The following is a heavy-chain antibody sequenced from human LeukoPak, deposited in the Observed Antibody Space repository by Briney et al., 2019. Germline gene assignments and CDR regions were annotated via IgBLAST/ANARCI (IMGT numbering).Heavy chain of an antibody. V-gene: IGHV4-39*07. CDR2: IYYSGST. CDR3: ARQSRQWLVLEVGYYYYMDV. CDR1: GGSISSSSYY. D-gene: IGHD6-19*01. J-gene: IGHJ6*03. Sequence: PSETLSLTCSVSGGSISSSSYYWGWIRQPPGKGLEWIGSIYYSGSTYYNPSLKSRVTISVETSKNQFSLKLSSVTAADTAVYYCARQSRQWLVLEVGYYYYMDVWGKGTTVTVSS.